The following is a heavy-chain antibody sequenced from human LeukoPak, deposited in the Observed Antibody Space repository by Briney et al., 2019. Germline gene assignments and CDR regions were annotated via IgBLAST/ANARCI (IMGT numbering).Heavy chain of an antibody. CDR1: GFTFSSYA. J-gene: IGHJ4*02. D-gene: IGHD5-18*01. Sequence: GGSLRLSRAASGFTFSSYAMHWVRQAPGKGLEWVAVISYDGSNKYYADSVKGRFTISRDNSKNTLYLQMNSLRAEDTAVYYCARGQRRRYSYGLGGFDYWGQGTLVTVSS. CDR2: ISYDGSNK. CDR3: ARGQRRRYSYGLGGFDY. V-gene: IGHV3-30-3*01.